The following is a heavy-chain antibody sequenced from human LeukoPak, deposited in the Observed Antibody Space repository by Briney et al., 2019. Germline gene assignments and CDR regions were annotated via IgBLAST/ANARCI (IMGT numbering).Heavy chain of an antibody. V-gene: IGHV1-69*06. J-gene: IGHJ5*02. CDR1: GGTFSSYA. CDR2: IIPIFGTA. D-gene: IGHD6-19*01. Sequence: SVKVSCKASGGTFSSYAISWVRQAPGQGLEWMGGIIPIFGTANYAQKFQGRVTITADKSTSTAYMELSSLRSEDTAVYYCASSLAVAGTGGLDPWSQGTLVTVSS. CDR3: ASSLAVAGTGGLDP.